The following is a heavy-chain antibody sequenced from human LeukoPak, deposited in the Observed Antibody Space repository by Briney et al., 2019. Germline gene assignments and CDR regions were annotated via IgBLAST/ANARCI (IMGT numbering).Heavy chain of an antibody. CDR1: GFTFTSSA. CDR3: AARGGWNDLLFDY. CDR2: IVVGSGNT. J-gene: IGHJ4*02. Sequence: SVKVSCKASGFTFTSSAVQWVRQARGQRLEWIGWIVVGSGNTNYAQKFQERVTITRDMSTSTAYMELSSLRSEDTAVYYCAARGGWNDLLFDYWGQGTLVTVSS. D-gene: IGHD1-1*01. V-gene: IGHV1-58*01.